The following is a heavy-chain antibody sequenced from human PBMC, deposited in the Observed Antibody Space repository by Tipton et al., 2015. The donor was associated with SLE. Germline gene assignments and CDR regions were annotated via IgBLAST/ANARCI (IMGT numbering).Heavy chain of an antibody. J-gene: IGHJ4*02. CDR3: ARVRSGTMAEFDY. CDR1: GGSISSSNW. D-gene: IGHD4/OR15-4a*01. V-gene: IGHV4-4*02. CDR2: IYHSGST. Sequence: TLSLTCAVSGGSISSSNWWSWVRQPPGKGLEWIGEIYHSGSTNYNPSLKSRVTISEDTSKNQFSLKLSSVTAADTAVDYCARVRSGTMAEFDYCGQGTLVTVSS.